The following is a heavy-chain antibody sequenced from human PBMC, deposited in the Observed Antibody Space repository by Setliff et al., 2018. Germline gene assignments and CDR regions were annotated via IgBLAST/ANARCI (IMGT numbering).Heavy chain of an antibody. V-gene: IGHV1-3*01. CDR1: GYTFTSYA. CDR3: ARDGFEIVVVPAATYYYYYMDV. CDR2: INAGNGNT. D-gene: IGHD2-2*01. J-gene: IGHJ6*03. Sequence: GASVKVSCKASGYTFTSYAMHWVRQAPGQRLEWMGWINAGNGNTKYSQKFQGRVTITRDTSASTAYMELSSLRSEDTAVYYCARDGFEIVVVPAATYYYYYMDVWGKGTTVTV.